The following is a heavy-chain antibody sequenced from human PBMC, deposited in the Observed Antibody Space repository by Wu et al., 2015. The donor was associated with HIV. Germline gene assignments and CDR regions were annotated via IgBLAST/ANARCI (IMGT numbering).Heavy chain of an antibody. D-gene: IGHD2-15*01. Sequence: QVQLVQSGAEVKKPGSSVKVSCKASGDTFSNYGITWLRQAPGEGLEWMGGLIPLFGPANYAQKFQGRIIINADESTTIAYMELSNLGSDDTAIYYCARVGVRGDIVVIPAELWGQGTLVIVSS. CDR1: GDTFSNYG. J-gene: IGHJ4*02. V-gene: IGHV1-69*12. CDR2: LIPLFGPA. CDR3: ARVGVRGDIVVIPAEL.